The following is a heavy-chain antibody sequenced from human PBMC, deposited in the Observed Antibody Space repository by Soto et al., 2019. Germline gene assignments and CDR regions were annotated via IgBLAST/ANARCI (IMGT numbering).Heavy chain of an antibody. D-gene: IGHD5-18*01. CDR3: VRGDGDYNDGNGYLARH. CDR2: IIKDGGEK. CDR1: GFTFSGYW. V-gene: IGHV3-7*04. Sequence: GGSLRLSCAASGFTFSGYWMGWVRQAPGKGLEWVASIIKDGGEKNYVDSVQGRLTISRDNAKNSLYLQMNSLRAEDTAVYYCVRGDGDYNDGNGYLARHWGQGTLVTVSS. J-gene: IGHJ4*02.